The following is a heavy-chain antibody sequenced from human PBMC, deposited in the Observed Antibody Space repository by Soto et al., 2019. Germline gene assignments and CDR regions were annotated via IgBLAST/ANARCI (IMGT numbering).Heavy chain of an antibody. CDR3: AHNPSSSTNWYIRDDWFDP. Sequence: QITLNESGPALVKPTQTLTLTCTFSGFSLTTSGVGVHWLRQPPGKALEWLAVIYGDDDKRYNPSLETRLTITKDTSENQVGPTMTSMDPLDTATYYCAHNPSSSTNWYIRDDWFDPWGQGTLVTVSS. D-gene: IGHD6-13*01. CDR1: GFSLTTSGVG. CDR2: IYGDDDK. J-gene: IGHJ5*02. V-gene: IGHV2-5*02.